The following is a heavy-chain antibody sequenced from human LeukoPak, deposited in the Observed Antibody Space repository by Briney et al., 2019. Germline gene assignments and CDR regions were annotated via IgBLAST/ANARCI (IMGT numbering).Heavy chain of an antibody. CDR3: ARLEMATITALDY. V-gene: IGHV4-34*01. CDR1: GGSFSGYY. J-gene: IGHJ4*02. CDR2: INHSGST. Sequence: PSETLSLTCAVSGGSFSGYYWSWIRQPPGKGLEWIGEINHSGSTNYNPSLKSRVTISVDTSKNQFSLKLSSVTAADTAVYYCARLEMATITALDYWGQGTLVTVSS. D-gene: IGHD5-24*01.